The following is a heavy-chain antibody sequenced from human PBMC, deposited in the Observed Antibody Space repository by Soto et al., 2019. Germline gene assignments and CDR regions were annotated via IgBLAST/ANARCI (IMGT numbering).Heavy chain of an antibody. CDR1: GGSITSYY. D-gene: IGHD3-3*01. V-gene: IGHV4-59*01. J-gene: IGHJ3*02. CDR3: AKMTIFGRGPAFDI. CDR2: IYYGGNT. Sequence: QVQLQESGPGLVKPSETLSLTCNVSGGSITSYYWSWIRQPPGKVLEWIGSIYYGGNTIYTPTLMILVTISLDTSKTQFSLKVTSVTAADAAVYYCAKMTIFGRGPAFDIWGQGTIVTVSS.